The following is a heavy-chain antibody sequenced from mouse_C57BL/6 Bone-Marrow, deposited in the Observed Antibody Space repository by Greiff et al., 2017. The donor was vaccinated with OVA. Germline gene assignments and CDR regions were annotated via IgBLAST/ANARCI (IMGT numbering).Heavy chain of an antibody. CDR3: ARNYYGSSYWYFDV. J-gene: IGHJ1*03. CDR2: IWSGGST. Sequence: VKVVESGPGLVQPSQSLSITCTVSGFSLTSYGVHWVRQSPGKGLEWLGVIWSGGSTDYNAAFISRLSISKDNSKSQVFFKMNSLQADDTAIYYCARNYYGSSYWYFDVWGTGTTVTVSS. CDR1: GFSLTSYG. D-gene: IGHD1-1*01. V-gene: IGHV2-2*01.